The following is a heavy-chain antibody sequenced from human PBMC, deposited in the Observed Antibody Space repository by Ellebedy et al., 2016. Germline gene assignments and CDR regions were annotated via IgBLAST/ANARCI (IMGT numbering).Heavy chain of an antibody. CDR3: AKDSAGALDS. D-gene: IGHD4-17*01. Sequence: GESLKISCAASGFSFSDYHMSWIRQAPGKGLEWVSYISSSSSYTNYADSVKGRFTISRDNAKQSLYLQMNSLRADDTAVYYCAKDSAGALDSWGQGTLVTFSS. V-gene: IGHV3-11*05. J-gene: IGHJ4*02. CDR1: GFSFSDYH. CDR2: ISSSSSYT.